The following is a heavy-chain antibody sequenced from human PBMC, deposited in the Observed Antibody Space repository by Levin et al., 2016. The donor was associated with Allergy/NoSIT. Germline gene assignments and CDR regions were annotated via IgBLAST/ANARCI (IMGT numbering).Heavy chain of an antibody. CDR3: ARDSGYCSSTSCPTFDY. CDR2: IWYDGSKK. CDR1: GFAFGTFG. V-gene: IGHV3-30*02. Sequence: GGSLRLSCAASGFAFGTFGMHWVRQAPGKGLEWVAIIWYDGSKKYYADSVKGRFTISRDNSKNTLYLQMNSLRAEDTAVYYCARDSGYCSSTSCPTFDYWGQGTLVTVSS. J-gene: IGHJ4*02. D-gene: IGHD2-2*01.